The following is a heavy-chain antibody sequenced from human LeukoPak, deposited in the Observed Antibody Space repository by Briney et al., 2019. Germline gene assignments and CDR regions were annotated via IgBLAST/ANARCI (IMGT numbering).Heavy chain of an antibody. CDR1: GFTFRSYE. Sequence: GGSLTLSCEDSGFTFRSYEMNWVRQAPGKGLEWVSAISGSGCSTYYADSVKGRFTISRDNSKNTLYLQMNSLRADDTAVYYCGRDGRLIQLWFDPWGQGTLVTVSS. D-gene: IGHD5-18*01. J-gene: IGHJ5*02. V-gene: IGHV3-23*01. CDR2: ISGSGCST. CDR3: GRDGRLIQLWFDP.